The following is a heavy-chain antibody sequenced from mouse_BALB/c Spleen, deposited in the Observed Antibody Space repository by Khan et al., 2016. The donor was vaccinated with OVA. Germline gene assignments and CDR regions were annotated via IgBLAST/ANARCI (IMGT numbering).Heavy chain of an antibody. Sequence: EVQLVESGGDLVKPGGSLKLSCAASGFTFSTYGMSWVRQTPDKRLEWVATISTGGSYTYYQDSVKGRFTIFRDNAKNTLYLQMSRLKSEDTAMFYCAGRAYYYDSEGFAYWGQGTLVTVSA. CDR3: AGRAYYYDSEGFAY. J-gene: IGHJ3*01. CDR1: GFTFSTYG. CDR2: ISTGGSYT. V-gene: IGHV5-6*01. D-gene: IGHD1-1*01.